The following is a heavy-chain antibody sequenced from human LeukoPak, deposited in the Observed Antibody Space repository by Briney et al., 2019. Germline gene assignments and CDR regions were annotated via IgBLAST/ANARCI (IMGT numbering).Heavy chain of an antibody. J-gene: IGHJ6*02. CDR2: ISSSGSTI. V-gene: IGHV3-11*01. Sequence: GGSPRLSCAASGFTFSDYYMSWIRQAPGKGLEWVSYISSSGSTIYYADSVKGRFTISRDNAKNSLYLQMNSLRAEDTAVYYCARDLVVVVAEIYYYYGMDVWGQGTTVTVSS. D-gene: IGHD2-15*01. CDR3: ARDLVVVVAEIYYYYGMDV. CDR1: GFTFSDYY.